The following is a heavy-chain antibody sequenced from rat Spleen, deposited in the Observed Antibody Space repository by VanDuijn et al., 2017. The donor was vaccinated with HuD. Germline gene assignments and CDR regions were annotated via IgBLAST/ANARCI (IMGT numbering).Heavy chain of an antibody. J-gene: IGHJ2*01. CDR3: TTAYYGYKGYFDY. CDR1: GFTFSNYD. D-gene: IGHD1-9*01. V-gene: IGHV5-20*01. Sequence: EVQLVESGGGLVQPGRSMKLSCAASGFTFSNYDMAWVRQAPTKGLELVASISYDGCSTYYRDSVKGRFTISRDNAKSTLYLQMDSLRSEDTATYYCTTAYYGYKGYFDYWGQGVMVTVSS. CDR2: ISYDGCST.